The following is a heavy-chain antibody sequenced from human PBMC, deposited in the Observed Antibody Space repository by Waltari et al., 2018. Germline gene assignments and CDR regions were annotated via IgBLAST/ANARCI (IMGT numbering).Heavy chain of an antibody. Sequence: QVQLQESGPGLVKPSATLSLPCTASGGSISSYYWSWIRQPAGKGLEWIGRIYTSGRTNYNPSLKSRVTMSVDTSKNQFSLKLSSVTASDTAVYYCARDWGYGWFDPWGQGTLVTVSS. J-gene: IGHJ5*02. CDR2: IYTSGRT. CDR3: ARDWGYGWFDP. CDR1: GGSISSYY. D-gene: IGHD2-15*01. V-gene: IGHV4-4*07.